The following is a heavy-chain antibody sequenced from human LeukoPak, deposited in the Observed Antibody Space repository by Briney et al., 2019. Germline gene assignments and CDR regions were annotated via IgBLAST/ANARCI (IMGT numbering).Heavy chain of an antibody. Sequence: ASVNVSCKASGYTFTSYGISWVRQAPGQGLEWMGWISAYNGNTNYAQKLQGRVTMTTDTSTSTAYMELRSLRSDDTAVYYCARESFWSGYYRLYYYYGTDVWGQGTTVTVSS. CDR1: GYTFTSYG. CDR2: ISAYNGNT. J-gene: IGHJ6*02. V-gene: IGHV1-18*01. D-gene: IGHD3-3*01. CDR3: ARESFWSGYYRLYYYYGTDV.